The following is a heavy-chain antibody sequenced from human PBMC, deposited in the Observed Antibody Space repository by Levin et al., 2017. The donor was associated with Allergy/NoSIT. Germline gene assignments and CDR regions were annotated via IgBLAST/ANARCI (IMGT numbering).Heavy chain of an antibody. CDR2: ISGSGATI. Sequence: GGSLRLSCAASEFTFSRYSFHWVRQAPGKGLEWVSYISGSGATIYYADSVKGRFTISRDNAKNSLYLQINSLRAEDTAVYYCARERVGAFDYWGQGTLVTVSS. V-gene: IGHV3-48*01. CDR3: ARERVGAFDY. CDR1: EFTFSRYS. D-gene: IGHD3-16*01. J-gene: IGHJ4*02.